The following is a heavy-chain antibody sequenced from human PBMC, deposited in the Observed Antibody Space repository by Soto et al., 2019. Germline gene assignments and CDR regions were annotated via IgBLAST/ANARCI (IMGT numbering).Heavy chain of an antibody. CDR2: TYYRSKWYN. CDR1: GDSVSSNSAA. D-gene: IGHD2-2*01. Sequence: SQTLSLTCAISGDSVSSNSAAWNWIRQSPSRGLEWLGRTYYRSKWYNDYAVSVKSRITINPDTSKNQFSLQLNSVTPEDTAVYYCAREDCISTSCYAGDWFDPWGQGTLVTVSS. V-gene: IGHV6-1*01. CDR3: AREDCISTSCYAGDWFDP. J-gene: IGHJ5*02.